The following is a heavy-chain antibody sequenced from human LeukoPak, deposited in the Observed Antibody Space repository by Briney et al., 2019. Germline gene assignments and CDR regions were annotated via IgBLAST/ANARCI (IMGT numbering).Heavy chain of an antibody. CDR1: GFTFSSYG. V-gene: IGHV3-30*18. J-gene: IGHJ4*02. Sequence: GGSLRLSCAASGFTFSSYGMHWVRQAPGKGLEWVAVISYDGSNKYYADSVKGRFTISRDNSKNTLYLQMNSLRAEDTAVYYCAKEWWRYLAAAGTFFDYWGQGTLVTVSS. CDR2: ISYDGSNK. CDR3: AKEWWRYLAAAGTFFDY. D-gene: IGHD6-13*01.